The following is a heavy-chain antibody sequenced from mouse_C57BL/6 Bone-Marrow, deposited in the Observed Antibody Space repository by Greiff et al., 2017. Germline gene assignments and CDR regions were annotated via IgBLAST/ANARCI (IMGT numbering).Heavy chain of an antibody. D-gene: IGHD4-1*01. CDR3: TRLVGRRYAMDY. CDR1: GYTFTDYE. V-gene: IGHV1-15*01. CDR2: IDPETGGT. J-gene: IGHJ4*01. Sequence: LVESGAELVRPGASVTLSCKASGYTFTDYEMHWVKQTPVHGLEWIGAIDPETGGTAYNQKFKGKAILTADKSSSTAYMELRSLTSEDSAVYYCTRLVGRRYAMDYWGQGTSVTVSS.